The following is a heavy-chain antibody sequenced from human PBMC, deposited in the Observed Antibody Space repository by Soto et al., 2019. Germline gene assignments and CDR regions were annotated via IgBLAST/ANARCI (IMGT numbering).Heavy chain of an antibody. D-gene: IGHD1-26*01. CDR1: GGSISSGGYY. CDR3: ARVALPLYSGSPFLAFDI. Sequence: PSETLSLTCTVSGGSISSGGYYWSWIRQHPGKGLEWIGYIYYSGSTYYNPSLKSRVTISVDTSKNQFSLKLSSVTAADTAVYYCARVALPLYSGSPFLAFDIWGQGKMVTVS. CDR2: IYYSGST. V-gene: IGHV4-31*03. J-gene: IGHJ3*02.